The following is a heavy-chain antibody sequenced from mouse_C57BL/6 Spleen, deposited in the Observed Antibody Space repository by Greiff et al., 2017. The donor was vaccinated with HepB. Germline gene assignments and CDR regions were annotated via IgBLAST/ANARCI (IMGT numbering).Heavy chain of an antibody. J-gene: IGHJ1*03. CDR1: GYTFTDYY. V-gene: IGHV1-19*01. CDR3: ARFRTTVGPHWYFDV. CDR2: INPYNGGT. D-gene: IGHD1-1*01. Sequence: EVQLQQSGPVLVKPGASVKMSCKASGYTFTDYYMNWVKQSHGKSLEWIGVINPYNGGTSYNQKFKGKATLTVDKSSSTAYMELNSLTSEDSAVYYCARFRTTVGPHWYFDVWGTGTTVTVSS.